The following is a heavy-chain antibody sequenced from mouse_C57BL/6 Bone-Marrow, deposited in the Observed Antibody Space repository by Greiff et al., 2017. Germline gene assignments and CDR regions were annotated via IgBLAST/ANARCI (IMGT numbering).Heavy chain of an antibody. CDR3: ACDFYDSNPVAY. J-gene: IGHJ3*01. Sequence: QVQLQQPGAELVKPGASVKLSCKASGYTFTSYWMHWVKQRPGQGLEWIGKIHPNSGSTNYNEKFKSKATLTVDKSSSTAYMQLSSLTSEDSAVYYCACDFYDSNPVAYWGQGTLVTVSA. V-gene: IGHV1-64*01. D-gene: IGHD2-5*01. CDR1: GYTFTSYW. CDR2: IHPNSGST.